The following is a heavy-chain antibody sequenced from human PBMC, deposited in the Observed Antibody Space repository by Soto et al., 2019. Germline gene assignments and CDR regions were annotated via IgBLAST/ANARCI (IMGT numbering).Heavy chain of an antibody. Sequence: GGSLRLSCAASGFTFSSYGMHWVRQAPGKGLEWVAVISYDGSNKYYVDSVKGRFTISRDNSKNTLYLQMNSLRAEDTAVYYCAKAGLRDYYGMDVWGQGTTVTVSS. CDR1: GFTFSSYG. CDR3: AKAGLRDYYGMDV. D-gene: IGHD4-17*01. CDR2: ISYDGSNK. J-gene: IGHJ6*02. V-gene: IGHV3-30*18.